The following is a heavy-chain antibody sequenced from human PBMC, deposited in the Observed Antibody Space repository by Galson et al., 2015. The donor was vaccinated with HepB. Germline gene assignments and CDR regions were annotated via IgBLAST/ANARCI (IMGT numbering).Heavy chain of an antibody. V-gene: IGHV1-3*01. CDR2: INAGNGNT. Sequence: SVKVSCKASGYTFTSYAIHWVRQAPGQRLEWMGWINAGNGNTKYSQKFQGRVTITRDTSASTAYMDLSSLRFEDTAVYYCARGGISSGWGGTYDYWGQGTLVTVSS. CDR3: ARGGISSGWGGTYDY. J-gene: IGHJ4*02. CDR1: GYTFTSYA. D-gene: IGHD6-19*01.